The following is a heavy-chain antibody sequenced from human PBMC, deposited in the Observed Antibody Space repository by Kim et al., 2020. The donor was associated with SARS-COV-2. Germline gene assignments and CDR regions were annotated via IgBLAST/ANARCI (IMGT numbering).Heavy chain of an antibody. CDR3: AQDPGTAPYYGMDV. J-gene: IGHJ6*02. Sequence: AGSVKGRFTISRDNSKNTLYLQMNSLRADATAVYYCAQDPGTAPYYGMDVWGQGTTVTVSS. V-gene: IGHV3-23*01.